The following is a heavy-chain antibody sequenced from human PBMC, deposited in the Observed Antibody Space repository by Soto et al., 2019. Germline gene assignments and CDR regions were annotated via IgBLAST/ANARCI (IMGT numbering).Heavy chain of an antibody. J-gene: IGHJ3*02. CDR2: ISSSSSYI. D-gene: IGHD6-13*01. V-gene: IGHV3-21*01. Sequence: EVQLVESGGGLVQPGGSLRLSCAASGFTFSSYSMNWVRQAPGKGLEWVSSISSSSSYIYYADSVKGRFTISRDNDKNSLYLQMNSLRAEDTAVYYCARVVYSSPLWAIDAFDIWGQGTMVTGSS. CDR3: ARVVYSSPLWAIDAFDI. CDR1: GFTFSSYS.